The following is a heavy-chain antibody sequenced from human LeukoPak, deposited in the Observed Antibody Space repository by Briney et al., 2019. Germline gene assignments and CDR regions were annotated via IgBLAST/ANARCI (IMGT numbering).Heavy chain of an antibody. D-gene: IGHD3-10*01. CDR3: ARTDGSGSYSDY. CDR2: TSSSGSYI. Sequence: AGSLRLSCAASGFTFSSYSMNWVRQAPGKGLEWVSSTSSSGSYIYYADSVKGRFIISRDNAKNSLYLQMNSLRAEDSAIYYCARTDGSGSYSDYWGQGTLVTVSS. CDR1: GFTFSSYS. V-gene: IGHV3-21*01. J-gene: IGHJ4*02.